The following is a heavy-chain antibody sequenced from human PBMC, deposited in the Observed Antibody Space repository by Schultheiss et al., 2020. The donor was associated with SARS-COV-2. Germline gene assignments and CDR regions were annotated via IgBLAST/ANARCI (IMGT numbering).Heavy chain of an antibody. J-gene: IGHJ4*02. V-gene: IGHV4-61*08. Sequence: SETLSLTCTVSGGSISSGGYYWSWIRQHPGKGLEWIGYIYYSGSTNYNPSLKSRVTISVDTSKNQFSLKLSSVTAADTAVYYCARQGGHIVATPRAGFDYWGQGTLVTVSS. D-gene: IGHD5-12*01. CDR2: IYYSGST. CDR3: ARQGGHIVATPRAGFDY. CDR1: GGSISSGGYY.